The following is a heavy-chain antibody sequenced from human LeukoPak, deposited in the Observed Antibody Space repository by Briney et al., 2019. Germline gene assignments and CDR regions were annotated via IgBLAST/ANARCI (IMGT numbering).Heavy chain of an antibody. V-gene: IGHV3-48*01. D-gene: IGHD5-18*01. J-gene: IGHJ3*01. CDR1: GFTFSSYW. CDR3: ARAGIKVLVTYDALDL. CDR2: MNSDGTTM. Sequence: AGGSLRLSCAASGFTFSSYWMHWVRQAPGKGLEWVSYMNSDGTTMYYADSVKGRFIISRDNGKNSLYLQMTSLRVEDTAVYYCARAGIKVLVTYDALDLWGQGTLVAVSS.